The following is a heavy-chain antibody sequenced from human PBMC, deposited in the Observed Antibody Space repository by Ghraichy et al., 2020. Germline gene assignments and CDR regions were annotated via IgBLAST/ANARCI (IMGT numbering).Heavy chain of an antibody. D-gene: IGHD5-18*01. Sequence: GGSLRLSCAASGFTFSSYSMNWVRQAPGKGLEWVSSISSSSSYIYYADSVKGRFTISRDNAKNSLYLQMNSLRAEDTAVYYCARMERGYSYGQLDYWGQGTLVTVSS. J-gene: IGHJ4*02. V-gene: IGHV3-21*01. CDR1: GFTFSSYS. CDR3: ARMERGYSYGQLDY. CDR2: ISSSSSYI.